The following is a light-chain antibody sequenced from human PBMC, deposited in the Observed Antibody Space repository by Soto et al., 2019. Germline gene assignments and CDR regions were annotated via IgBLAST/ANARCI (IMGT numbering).Light chain of an antibody. V-gene: IGLV3-10*01. CDR2: EDT. Sequence: ELTQPPSVSVAPGQTARITCTGDALPKKYAYWYQQKSGQAPVLVIYEDTKRPSGIHEKFSGSSSGTMATLTIDGAQVEDEADYYCYSTDSSGQFIVFGGGTKLTVL. J-gene: IGLJ2*01. CDR1: ALPKKY. CDR3: YSTDSSGQFIV.